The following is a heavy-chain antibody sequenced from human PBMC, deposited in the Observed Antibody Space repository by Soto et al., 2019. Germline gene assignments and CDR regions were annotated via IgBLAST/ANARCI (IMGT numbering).Heavy chain of an antibody. CDR2: IIPILGIA. D-gene: IGHD1-1*01. J-gene: IGHJ3*02. Sequence: QVQLVQSGAEVKKPGSSVKVSCKASGGTFSSYTISWVRQAPGQGLEWMGRIIPILGIANYAQKFQGRVTITADKSTSTAYMELSSLRSEDTAVYYCARDHLAGTTGPGDAFDIWGQGTMVTLSS. CDR1: GGTFSSYT. V-gene: IGHV1-69*08. CDR3: ARDHLAGTTGPGDAFDI.